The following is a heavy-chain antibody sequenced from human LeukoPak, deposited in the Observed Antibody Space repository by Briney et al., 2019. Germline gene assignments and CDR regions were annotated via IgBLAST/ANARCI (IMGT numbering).Heavy chain of an antibody. CDR3: ARDAVVATDY. Sequence: PGGSLRLSCAASGFTFSSYEMNWVRQAPGKGLEWVSSISSSSSYIYYADSVKGRFTISRDNAKNSLYLQMNSLRAEDTAVYYCARDAVVATDYWGQGTLVTVSS. CDR1: GFTFSSYE. V-gene: IGHV3-21*01. CDR2: ISSSSSYI. D-gene: IGHD2-15*01. J-gene: IGHJ4*02.